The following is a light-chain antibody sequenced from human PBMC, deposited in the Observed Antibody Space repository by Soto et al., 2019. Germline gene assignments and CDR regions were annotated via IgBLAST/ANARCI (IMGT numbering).Light chain of an antibody. CDR1: SSDVGGYNY. CDR2: EVS. Sequence: QSALTQPPSASGSPGQSVTISCTGTSSDVGGYNYVSWYQQHPGKAPKLMIYEVSKRPSGVPDLFSGSKSVNTASLTVSGPQGEDEADYISISYAGSNNYVLGGGTKLTVL. CDR3: ISYAGSNNYV. V-gene: IGLV2-8*01. J-gene: IGLJ2*01.